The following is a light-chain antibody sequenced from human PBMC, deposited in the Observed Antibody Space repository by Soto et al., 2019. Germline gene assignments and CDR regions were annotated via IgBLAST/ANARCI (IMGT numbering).Light chain of an antibody. J-gene: IGLJ3*02. CDR1: SSDVGGYNF. CDR2: EVD. V-gene: IGLV2-14*01. CDR3: SSYSSSSTWV. Sequence: QSALTQPASVSGSPGQLITISCTGTSSDVGGYNFVSWYQQHPGEAPKLMIYEVDYRPSGVSNRFSGSRSGNTASLTISGLQAEDEADYYCSSYSSSSTWVFGGGTKVTVL.